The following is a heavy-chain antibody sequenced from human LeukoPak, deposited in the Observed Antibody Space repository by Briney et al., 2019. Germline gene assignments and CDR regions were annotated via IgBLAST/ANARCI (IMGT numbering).Heavy chain of an antibody. Sequence: SGGSLRLSCAASGFTFGNAWMSWVRQAPGKGLEWVANIKQDGSEKYYVDSVKGRFTISRDNAKNSLYLQVNSLRAEDTAVYYCARGGYYGSGSYYNGDYWGQGTLVTVSS. CDR2: IKQDGSEK. V-gene: IGHV3-7*01. J-gene: IGHJ4*02. CDR1: GFTFGNAW. CDR3: ARGGYYGSGSYYNGDY. D-gene: IGHD3-10*01.